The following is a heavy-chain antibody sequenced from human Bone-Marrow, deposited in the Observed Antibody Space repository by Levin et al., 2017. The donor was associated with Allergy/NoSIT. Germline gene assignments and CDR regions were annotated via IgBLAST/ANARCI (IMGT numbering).Heavy chain of an antibody. Sequence: GESLKISCKASGYTFTGYSMHWVRQAPGQGLEWMGRINSDNGVTNYAQKFQDRVSMTRDTSISTAYMELSRLRSDDTAVYYCARATSRGYSYAYIDYWGQGTLVTVSS. CDR2: INSDNGVT. D-gene: IGHD5-18*01. CDR3: ARATSRGYSYAYIDY. V-gene: IGHV1-2*06. CDR1: GYTFTGYS. J-gene: IGHJ4*02.